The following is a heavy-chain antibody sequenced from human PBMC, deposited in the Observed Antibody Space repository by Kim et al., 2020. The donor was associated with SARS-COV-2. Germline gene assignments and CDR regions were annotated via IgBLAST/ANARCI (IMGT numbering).Heavy chain of an antibody. CDR2: IIPILGIA. Sequence: SVKVSCKASGGTFSSYAISWVRQAPGQGLEWMGRIIPILGIANYAQKFQGRVTITADKSTSTAYMELSSLRSEDTAVYYCARSNYDFWSAPDFDYWGQGTLVTVSS. J-gene: IGHJ4*02. D-gene: IGHD3-3*01. V-gene: IGHV1-69*04. CDR1: GGTFSSYA. CDR3: ARSNYDFWSAPDFDY.